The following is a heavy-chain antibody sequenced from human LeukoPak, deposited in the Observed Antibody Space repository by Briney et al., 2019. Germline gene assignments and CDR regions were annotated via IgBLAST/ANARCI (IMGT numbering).Heavy chain of an antibody. D-gene: IGHD1-1*01. CDR2: MDPTGGQK. CDR1: QFTFNGSW. J-gene: IGHJ4*02. Sequence: GGSLRLSCADSQFTFNGSWMNWVRQAPGKGLEWVANMDPTGGQKRYVDSVRGRFTISKDNPGASLYLDMRGLRAEDTAIYYCAIWTSGNYWGQGTLVTVSS. V-gene: IGHV3-7*01. CDR3: AIWTSGNY.